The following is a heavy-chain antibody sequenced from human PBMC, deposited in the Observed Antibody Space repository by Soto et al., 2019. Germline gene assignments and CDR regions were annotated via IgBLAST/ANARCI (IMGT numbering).Heavy chain of an antibody. D-gene: IGHD6-13*01. Sequence: GGSLRLSCAASGFTFSSYGMHWVRQAPGKGLEWVAVISYDGSNKYYADSVKGRFTISRDNSKNTLYLEMNSLRAEDTAVYYCAKEAYSSSPIDLYYYYYYGMDVWGQGTTVTVSS. CDR2: ISYDGSNK. CDR3: AKEAYSSSPIDLYYYYYYGMDV. J-gene: IGHJ6*02. V-gene: IGHV3-30*18. CDR1: GFTFSSYG.